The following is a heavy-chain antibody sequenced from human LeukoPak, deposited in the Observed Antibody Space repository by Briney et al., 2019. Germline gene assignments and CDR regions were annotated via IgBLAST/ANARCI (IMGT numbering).Heavy chain of an antibody. CDR2: IHPSGIF. V-gene: IGHV4-34*01. D-gene: IGHD5-24*01. J-gene: IGHJ4*02. CDR3: ARGRDRSKAGDH. CDR1: GGSCDDYY. Sequence: SETLSLTCAVYGGSCDDYYCSWLHQPPGRGLEWIGEIHPSGIFYYNSSLLSRVTISIDTSKSQFSLRLTSVTAADTAFYYCARGRDRSKAGDHWGQGSLVTVSS.